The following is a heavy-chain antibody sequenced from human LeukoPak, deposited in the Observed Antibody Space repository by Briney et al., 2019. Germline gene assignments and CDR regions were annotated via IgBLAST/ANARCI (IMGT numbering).Heavy chain of an antibody. D-gene: IGHD4-17*01. CDR1: GYSISSGYY. V-gene: IGHV4-38-2*01. CDR2: IYHSGST. J-gene: IGHJ4*02. CDR3: ARSYYGDYSGY. Sequence: SETLSLTCAVSGYSISSGYYWGWIRQPPGKGLEWIGSIYHSGSTYYNPSLKSRVTISVDTSKNQFSLKLSSVTAADTAVYYCARSYYGDYSGYWGQGTLVTVSS.